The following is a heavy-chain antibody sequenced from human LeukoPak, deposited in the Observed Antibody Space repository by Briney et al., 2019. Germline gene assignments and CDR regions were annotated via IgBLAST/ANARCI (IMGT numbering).Heavy chain of an antibody. V-gene: IGHV4-39*07. CDR3: ARESPPVPLYYAFDI. CDR1: GGSMTTYY. J-gene: IGHJ3*02. D-gene: IGHD3-22*01. CDR2: IYYSGST. Sequence: SETLSLTCTVSGGSMTTYYWGWIRQPPGKGLEWIGSIYYSGSTYYNPSLKSRVTISVDTSKNQFSLKLSSVTAADTAVYYCARESPPVPLYYAFDIWGQGTMVTVSS.